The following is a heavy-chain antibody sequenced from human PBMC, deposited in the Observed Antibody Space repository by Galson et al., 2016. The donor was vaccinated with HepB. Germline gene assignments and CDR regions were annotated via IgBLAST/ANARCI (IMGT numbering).Heavy chain of an antibody. Sequence: SLRLSCAASGFTFSSYALNWVRQAPGKGLEWVSVISGSSSSIYYADSVKGRFTVSRDNSKNTVFLQMNSLRAEDTAVYYCAKGALQGGYYGFDVWGQGTLVTVSS. J-gene: IGHJ5*02. V-gene: IGHV3-23*01. D-gene: IGHD4-17*01. CDR2: ISGSSSSI. CDR1: GFTFSSYA. CDR3: AKGALQGGYYGFDV.